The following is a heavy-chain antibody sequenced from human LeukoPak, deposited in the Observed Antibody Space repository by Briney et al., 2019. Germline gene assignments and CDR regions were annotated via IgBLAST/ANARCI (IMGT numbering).Heavy chain of an antibody. D-gene: IGHD4-23*01. V-gene: IGHV3-7*01. CDR3: ARDHGNLDAFDI. CDR2: IKQDGSEK. J-gene: IGHJ3*02. CDR1: GFTFSDYY. Sequence: GGSLRLSCAASGFTFSDYYMSWVRQAPGKGLEWVANIKQDGSEKYYVDSVKGRFTISRDNAKNSLYLQMNSLRAEDTAVYYCARDHGNLDAFDIWGQGTMVTVSS.